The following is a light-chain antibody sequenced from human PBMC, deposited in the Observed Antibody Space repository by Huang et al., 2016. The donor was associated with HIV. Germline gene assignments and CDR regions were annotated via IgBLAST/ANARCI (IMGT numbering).Light chain of an antibody. V-gene: IGKV1-12*01. CDR3: QQAKSFPLT. CDR2: TVS. J-gene: IGKJ4*01. CDR1: QDISGW. Sequence: DIQMTKSPSSVSASVGDRVTITCRASQDISGWLAWYQRKPGKAPKLMIYTVSRLQSDVPSLFSGSGSGRDFTLTITNLQPEDFAIYYCQQAKSFPLTFAGGTKVEVK.